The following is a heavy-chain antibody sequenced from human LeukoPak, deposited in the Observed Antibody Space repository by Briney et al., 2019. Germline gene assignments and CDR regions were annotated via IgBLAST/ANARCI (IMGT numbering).Heavy chain of an antibody. V-gene: IGHV1-2*02. CDR3: ARVKQLVRYYYYYYMDV. D-gene: IGHD6-6*01. CDR1: GYTFTGYY. J-gene: IGHJ6*03. CDR2: INPNSGGT. Sequence: ASVKASCKASGYTFTGYYMHWVRQAPGQGLEWMGWINPNSGGTNYAQKFQGRVTMTRDTSISTAYMELSRLRSDDTAVYYCARVKQLVRYYYYYYMDVWGKGTTVTVSS.